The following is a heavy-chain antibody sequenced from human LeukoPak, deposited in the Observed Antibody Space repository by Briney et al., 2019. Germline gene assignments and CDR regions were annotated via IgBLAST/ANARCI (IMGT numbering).Heavy chain of an antibody. D-gene: IGHD6-13*01. CDR3: ARGPPSSSSWQNWFDP. Sequence: ASVKVSCKASGYTFTGYYMHWVRQAPGQGLEWMGWINPNSGGTNYAQKFQGRVTMTRDTSISTAYMELSRLRSDDTAVYYCARGPPSSSSWQNWFDPWGQGTLVTVSS. V-gene: IGHV1-2*02. CDR2: INPNSGGT. CDR1: GYTFTGYY. J-gene: IGHJ5*02.